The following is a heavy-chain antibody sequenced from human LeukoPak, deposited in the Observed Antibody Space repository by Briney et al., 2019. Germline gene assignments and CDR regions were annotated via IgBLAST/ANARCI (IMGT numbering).Heavy chain of an antibody. J-gene: IGHJ4*02. CDR1: GFTFDNYA. Sequence: PGRSLRLSCAASGFTFDNYAMHWVRQAPGKGLEWVSGIAWNSGNTGFADSVKGRFTISRDNAKNSLYLQMNSLRAEDTAVYYCARATSSRSSDDYWGQGTLVTVSS. CDR3: ARATSSRSSDDY. CDR2: IAWNSGNT. V-gene: IGHV3-9*01. D-gene: IGHD6-6*01.